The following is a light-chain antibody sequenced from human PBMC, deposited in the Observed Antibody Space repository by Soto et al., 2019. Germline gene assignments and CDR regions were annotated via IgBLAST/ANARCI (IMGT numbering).Light chain of an antibody. J-gene: IGKJ1*01. CDR3: QQYGSSVT. Sequence: EIVLTQSPGTLSLSPVERATLSCRASQSIRSHYLAWYQQKPGQAPRLLISGAHNRAPGIPDRFSGSESGTDFTRRISRLEPEDFAVYYCQQYGSSVTFGQGTKVEIK. CDR2: GAH. V-gene: IGKV3-20*01. CDR1: QSIRSHY.